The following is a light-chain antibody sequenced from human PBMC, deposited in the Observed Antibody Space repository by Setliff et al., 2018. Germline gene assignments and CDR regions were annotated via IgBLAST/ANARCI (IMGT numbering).Light chain of an antibody. Sequence: QSALAPPAAVSRSPGQSITISCTGTSSDVGGYDYVSWYQQHPGKAPKLIIYDVTKRPSGVSSRFSGSKSGNTASLTISGLQAEDEADYFCSSYKNTNKNVFGTGTKVTVL. V-gene: IGLV2-14*01. CDR3: SSYKNTNKNV. CDR1: SSDVGGYDY. J-gene: IGLJ1*01. CDR2: DVT.